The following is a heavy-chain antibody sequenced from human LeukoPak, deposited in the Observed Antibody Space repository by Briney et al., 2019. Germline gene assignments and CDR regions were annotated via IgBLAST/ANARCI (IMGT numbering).Heavy chain of an antibody. Sequence: GASVKVSCKASGYTFTGYYMHWVRQAPGQGLEWMGWINPNSGGTNYAQKFQGRVTMTRDTSISTAYMELSRLRSDDTAVYYCARDRVVPAAMGYYYYYYYGMDVWGQGTTVTVSS. J-gene: IGHJ6*02. CDR3: ARDRVVPAAMGYYYYYYYGMDV. CDR1: GYTFTGYY. V-gene: IGHV1-2*02. D-gene: IGHD2-2*01. CDR2: INPNSGGT.